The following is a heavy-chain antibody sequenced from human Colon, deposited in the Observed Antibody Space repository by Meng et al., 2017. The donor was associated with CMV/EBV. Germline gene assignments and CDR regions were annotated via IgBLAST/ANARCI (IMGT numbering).Heavy chain of an antibody. CDR3: ARDIDSAESY. V-gene: IGHV1-69*12. J-gene: IGHJ4*02. D-gene: IGHD1-26*01. CDR2: IIPIFGTA. CDR1: GGTFSSYA. Sequence: VQLWQSGVEGERHWSPGTVSRKASGGTFSSYAISWVRQAPGQGLEWMGGIIPIFGTANYAQKFQGRVTITADESTSTAYMELSSLRSEDTAVYYCARDIDSAESYWGQGTPVTVSS.